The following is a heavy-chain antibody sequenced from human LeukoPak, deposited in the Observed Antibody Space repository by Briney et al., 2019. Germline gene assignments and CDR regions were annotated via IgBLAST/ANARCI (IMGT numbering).Heavy chain of an antibody. V-gene: IGHV1-18*01. D-gene: IGHD5-18*01. Sequence: ASVKVSCKASGYTFTSYDINWVRQAPGQGLEWMGWISAYNGHTNYAQKLQGRVTMTTDTSTSTAYMELRSLRSDDTAVYYCARDRSFGYSYGDDAFDIWGQGTMVTVSS. CDR2: ISAYNGHT. CDR3: ARDRSFGYSYGDDAFDI. J-gene: IGHJ3*02. CDR1: GYTFTSYD.